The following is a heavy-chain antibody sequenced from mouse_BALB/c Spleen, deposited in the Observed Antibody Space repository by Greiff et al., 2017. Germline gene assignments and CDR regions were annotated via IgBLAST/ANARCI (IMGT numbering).Heavy chain of an antibody. V-gene: IGHV5-6-5*01. J-gene: IGHJ4*01. Sequence: EVQVVESGGGLVKPGGSLKLSCAASGFTFSSYAMSWVRQTPEKRLEWVASISSGGSTYYPDSVKGRFTISRDNARNILYLQMSSLRSEDTAMYYCARGQYGWGMDYWGQGTSVTVSS. D-gene: IGHD2-10*02. CDR2: ISSGGST. CDR3: ARGQYGWGMDY. CDR1: GFTFSSYA.